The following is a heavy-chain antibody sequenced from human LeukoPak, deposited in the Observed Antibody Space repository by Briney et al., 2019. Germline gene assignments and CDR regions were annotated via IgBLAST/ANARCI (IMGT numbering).Heavy chain of an antibody. CDR2: IKQDGSEK. Sequence: GGSLRLSCAASGFTFSSYWMSWVRQASGKGLEWVANIKQDGSEKYYVDSVKGRFTISRDNAKNSLYLQMNSLRADDTAVYYCARGQGYSYGRAPNYYFDYWGQGTLVTVSS. J-gene: IGHJ4*02. V-gene: IGHV3-7*01. CDR1: GFTFSSYW. D-gene: IGHD5-18*01. CDR3: ARGQGYSYGRAPNYYFDY.